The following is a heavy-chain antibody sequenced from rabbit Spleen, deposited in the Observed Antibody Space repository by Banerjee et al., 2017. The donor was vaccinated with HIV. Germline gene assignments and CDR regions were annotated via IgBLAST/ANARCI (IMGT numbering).Heavy chain of an antibody. CDR1: GFSLNNNYI. D-gene: IGHD1-1*01. CDR3: ARDLVAVIGWNFNL. J-gene: IGHJ4*01. V-gene: IGHV1S45*01. Sequence: QEQLVESGGGLVKPEGSLTLTCKASGFSLNNNYIMRWVRQAPGKGLEWIASIYINNPTTYYATWARGRFTISKTSSTTVTLQMTRLTAADTATYFCARDLVAVIGWNFNLWGPGTLVTVS. CDR2: IYINNPTT.